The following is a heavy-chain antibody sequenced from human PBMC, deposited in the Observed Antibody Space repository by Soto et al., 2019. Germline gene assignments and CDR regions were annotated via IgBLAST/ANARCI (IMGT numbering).Heavy chain of an antibody. D-gene: IGHD5-12*01. V-gene: IGHV4-34*01. Sequence: SETLSLTCTVSGGSISSYYWSGIRQPPGKGLEWIGEINHSGSTNYNPSLKSRVTISVDTSKNQFSLKLSSVTAADTAVYYCARVGWLRFLDYWGQGTLVTVSS. CDR1: GGSISSYY. J-gene: IGHJ4*02. CDR2: INHSGST. CDR3: ARVGWLRFLDY.